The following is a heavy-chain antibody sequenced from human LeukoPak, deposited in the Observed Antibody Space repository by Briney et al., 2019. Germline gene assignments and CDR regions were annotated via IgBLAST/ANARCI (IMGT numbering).Heavy chain of an antibody. CDR3: ASAEPRGIIWYPY. V-gene: IGHV4-4*02. CDR1: GAPISGNNW. J-gene: IGHJ4*02. D-gene: IGHD6-13*01. Sequence: SGTLSLTCAVSGAPISGNNWWWSWVRQPPGKGLEWIGEIYHSGSTNYNPSLKSRVTMSVDKSKNQFSLRLSSVTAADTAVYYCASAEPRGIIWYPYWGQGTLVTVSS. CDR2: IYHSGST.